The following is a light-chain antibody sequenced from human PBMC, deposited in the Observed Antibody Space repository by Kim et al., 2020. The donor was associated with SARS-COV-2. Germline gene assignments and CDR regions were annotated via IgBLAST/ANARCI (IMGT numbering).Light chain of an antibody. CDR3: QQGNSHPLT. CDR2: AAS. V-gene: IGKV1-12*01. J-gene: IGKJ4*01. CDR1: QGISSW. Sequence: ASVGETVPFTCRASQGISSWLAWYQQKPGKAPKLLISAASSLQSGVPSRFSGSGSGTEFTLTISSLQPEDSATYYCQQGNSHPLTLGGGTKVDIK.